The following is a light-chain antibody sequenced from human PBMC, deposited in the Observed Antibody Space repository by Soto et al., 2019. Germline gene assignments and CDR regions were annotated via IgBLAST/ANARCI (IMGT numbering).Light chain of an antibody. Sequence: DIQMTQSPSSLSASVGDRVTITCRASQSISSYLNWYQQRPGRTPNLLVYAASNLRGGVPSRFSGSGSGTVFTLTINSLQPEDFATYYCQQIHSTSSYTFGQGTKVDI. CDR1: QSISSY. CDR3: QQIHSTSSYT. J-gene: IGKJ2*01. V-gene: IGKV1-39*01. CDR2: AAS.